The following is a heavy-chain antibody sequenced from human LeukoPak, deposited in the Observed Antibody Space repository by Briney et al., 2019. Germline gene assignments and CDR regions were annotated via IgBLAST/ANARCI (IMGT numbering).Heavy chain of an antibody. V-gene: IGHV3-43*02. J-gene: IGHJ4*02. Sequence: GGSSRLSGAASGFTFDVYAMHWVRQGPGKGLEWVSLISGDGGGTYYADSVKGRFTISRDNAKNSLYLQMNSLRDEDTAVYYCARRTSAYSRKFDYWGQGTVPSVFS. CDR1: GFTFDVYA. CDR3: ARRTSAYSRKFDY. CDR2: ISGDGGGT. D-gene: IGHD1-14*01.